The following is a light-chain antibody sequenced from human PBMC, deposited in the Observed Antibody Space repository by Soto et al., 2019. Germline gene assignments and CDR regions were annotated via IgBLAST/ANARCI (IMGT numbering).Light chain of an antibody. CDR2: DAS. CDR1: QSVSSY. Sequence: EIVLTQSPAILSMSPGERATLSCRASQSVSSYFAWYQQKPGQAPRLLIYDASNRATGVPARFSGSGSGTDFTLTISSLEPEDFAVYYCQQRRYWPVTFGQGTKGDI. CDR3: QQRRYWPVT. J-gene: IGKJ1*01. V-gene: IGKV3-11*01.